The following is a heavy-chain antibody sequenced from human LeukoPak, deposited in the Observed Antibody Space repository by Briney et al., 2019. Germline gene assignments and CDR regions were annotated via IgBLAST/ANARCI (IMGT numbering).Heavy chain of an antibody. V-gene: IGHV1-18*04. CDR2: ISAYNGNT. Sequence: AAVKVSCKASGYTFTSYGISWVRQAPGQGLEWIGWISAYNGNTNYAQKLQGRDTMTTDTSTSTAYLELRSLRSDDTAVYYCARDRTMVRGVIITFPPDYWGQGTLVTVSS. CDR3: ARDRTMVRGVIITFPPDY. D-gene: IGHD3-10*01. J-gene: IGHJ4*02. CDR1: GYTFTSYG.